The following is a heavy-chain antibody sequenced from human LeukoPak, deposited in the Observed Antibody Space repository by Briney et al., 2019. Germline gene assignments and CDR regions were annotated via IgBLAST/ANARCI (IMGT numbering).Heavy chain of an antibody. J-gene: IGHJ4*02. V-gene: IGHV5-51*01. D-gene: IGHD2-15*01. CDR3: ARRLGYCSGGTCYFDY. Sequence: KRGESLKISCKGSGYSFTSYWIGWVRQMPGKGLEWMGIIYPGDSDTRYSPSFQGQVTISADKSISTAYLQWSSLKASDTAMYYCARRLGYCSGGTCYFDYWGQGTLVTVSS. CDR1: GYSFTSYW. CDR2: IYPGDSDT.